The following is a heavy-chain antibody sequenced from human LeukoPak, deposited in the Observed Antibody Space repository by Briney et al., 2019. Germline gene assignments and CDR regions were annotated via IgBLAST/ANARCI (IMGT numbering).Heavy chain of an antibody. CDR1: GFTVSNNY. V-gene: IGHV3-53*01. J-gene: IGHJ1*01. CDR3: ARVRDDSSGYLYFQH. D-gene: IGHD3-22*01. Sequence: PGGSLRLSCAASGFTVSNNYMSWVRQAPVKGLEWVSVIYSGGSTYYADSVKGRFAISRDNSKNTLYLQMNSLRAEDTAVYYCARVRDDSSGYLYFQHWGQGTLVTVSS. CDR2: IYSGGST.